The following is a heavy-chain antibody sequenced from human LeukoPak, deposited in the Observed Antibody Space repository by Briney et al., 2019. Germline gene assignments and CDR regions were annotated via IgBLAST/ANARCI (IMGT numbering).Heavy chain of an antibody. V-gene: IGHV4-39*07. J-gene: IGHJ4*02. CDR3: ARGYSGYADFDY. D-gene: IGHD5-12*01. CDR2: IYYSGST. CDR1: GGSISSSSYY. Sequence: SETLSLTCTVSGGSISSSSYYWGWIRQPPGKGLEWIGSIYYSGSTYYNPSLKSRVTISVDTSKNQFSLKLSSVTAADTAVYYCARGYSGYADFDYWGQGTLVTVSS.